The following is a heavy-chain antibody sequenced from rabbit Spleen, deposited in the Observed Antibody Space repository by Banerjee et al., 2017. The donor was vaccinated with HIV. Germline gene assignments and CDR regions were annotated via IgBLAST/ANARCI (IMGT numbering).Heavy chain of an antibody. Sequence: QEQLVESGGGLVKPEGSLTLSCKASGFSFSDRDVMCWVRQAPGKGLEWIACINIVTGKSVYASWAKGRFTMSRTSSTTVTLQMTSLTAADTATYFCARDLVAVICWNFNLWGQGTLVTVS. D-gene: IGHD1-1*01. CDR1: GFSFSDRDV. V-gene: IGHV1S45*01. CDR2: INIVTGKS. J-gene: IGHJ4*01. CDR3: ARDLVAVICWNFNL.